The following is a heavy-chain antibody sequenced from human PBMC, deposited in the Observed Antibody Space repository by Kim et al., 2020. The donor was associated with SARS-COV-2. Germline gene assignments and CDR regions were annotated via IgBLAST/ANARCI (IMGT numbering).Heavy chain of an antibody. CDR2: ISSTSKYI. V-gene: IGHV3-21*01. D-gene: IGHD1-26*01. CDR3: ARDRVGWEIES. CDR1: GFTFSNSS. J-gene: IGHJ5*02. Sequence: GGSLRLSCAASGFTFSNSSMNWVRQAPGKGLEWVSSISSTSKYIYYADSVKGRFTISRDNAKNSLYLQMNSLRAEDTAVFYCARDRVGWEIESCGEGTLV.